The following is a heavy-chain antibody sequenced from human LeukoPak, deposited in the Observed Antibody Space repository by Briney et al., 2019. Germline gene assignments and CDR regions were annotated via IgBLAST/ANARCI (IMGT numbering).Heavy chain of an antibody. CDR3: ARDRSPLGGYYDFWSGYPFWFDP. V-gene: IGHV4-4*07. CDR2: IYTSGST. Sequence: SETLSLTCTVSGGSISSYYWSWIWQPAGKGLEWIGRIYTSGSTNYNPSLKSRVTMSVDTSKNQFSLKLSSVTAADTAVYYCARDRSPLGGYYDFWSGYPFWFDPWGQGTLVTVSS. CDR1: GGSISSYY. J-gene: IGHJ5*02. D-gene: IGHD3-3*01.